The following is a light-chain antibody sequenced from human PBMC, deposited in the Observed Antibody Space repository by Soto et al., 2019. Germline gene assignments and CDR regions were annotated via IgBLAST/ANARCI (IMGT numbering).Light chain of an antibody. CDR1: SSDVGGYKN. Sequence: QSALTQPGSVSGSPLQSITISCTEASSDVGGYKNVSCYQLHPGKAPKLTISDVSNRPSGPSDRFSGSTSGNIGSPSISGLQAEDETDYCCSSYAISRSLYICGTGTNVTV. CDR2: DVS. CDR3: SSYAISRSLYI. J-gene: IGLJ1*01. V-gene: IGLV2-14*01.